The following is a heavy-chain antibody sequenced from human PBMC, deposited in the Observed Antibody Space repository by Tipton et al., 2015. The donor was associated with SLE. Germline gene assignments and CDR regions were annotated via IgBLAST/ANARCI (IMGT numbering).Heavy chain of an antibody. D-gene: IGHD3-10*01. CDR3: AKAGLNYCGDY. CDR1: GFVFGYYG. J-gene: IGHJ4*02. V-gene: IGHV3-23*01. CDR2: ISGSGGGIRT. Sequence: GSLRLSCQGSGFVFGYYGVAWVRQAPGKGLEWVSAISGSGGGIRTFYAESVTGRFTISRDNSKNTLYLQMNSLRAEDTALYYCAKAGLNYCGDYWGQGTLVAVSS.